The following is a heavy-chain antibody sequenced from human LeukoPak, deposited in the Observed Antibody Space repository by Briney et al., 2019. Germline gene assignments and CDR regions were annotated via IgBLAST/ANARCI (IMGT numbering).Heavy chain of an antibody. CDR2: INTNTGNP. J-gene: IGHJ6*03. D-gene: IGHD3-10*01. CDR1: GYTFTDYA. V-gene: IGHV7-4-1*02. Sequence: GASVKVSCKASGYTFTDYAVNWVRQAPGQGLEWMGWINTNTGNPTYAQGFTGRLVFSLDTSVSTAYLQISSLRSEDTAVYYCASQSSPITMVRGAVTYYYYYYMDVWGKGTTVTISS. CDR3: ASQSSPITMVRGAVTYYYYYYMDV.